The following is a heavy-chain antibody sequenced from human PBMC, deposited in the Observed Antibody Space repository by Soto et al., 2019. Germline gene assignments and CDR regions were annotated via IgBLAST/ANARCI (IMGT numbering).Heavy chain of an antibody. J-gene: IGHJ6*02. CDR1: GGSISSGGYY. Sequence: LSLTCTVSGGSISSGGYYWSWIRQHPGKGLEWIGYIYYSGSTYYNPSLKSRVTISVDTSKNQFSLKLSSVTAADTAVYYCASITVDTAMVVGYYYGMDVWGQGTTVTV. V-gene: IGHV4-31*03. CDR3: ASITVDTAMVVGYYYGMDV. D-gene: IGHD5-18*01. CDR2: IYYSGST.